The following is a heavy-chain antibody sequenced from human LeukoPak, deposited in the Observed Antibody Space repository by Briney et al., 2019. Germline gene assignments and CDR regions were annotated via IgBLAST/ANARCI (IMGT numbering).Heavy chain of an antibody. Sequence: AAVKVSCKASGYTFTSYDINWVRQATGQGLEWMGWMNPNSGNTGYAQKFQGRVTITRNTSISTAYMELSSLRSEDTAVYYCARGYSGSYPVDAFDIWGQGTMVTVSS. V-gene: IGHV1-8*03. CDR1: GYTFTSYD. D-gene: IGHD1-26*01. J-gene: IGHJ3*02. CDR3: ARGYSGSYPVDAFDI. CDR2: MNPNSGNT.